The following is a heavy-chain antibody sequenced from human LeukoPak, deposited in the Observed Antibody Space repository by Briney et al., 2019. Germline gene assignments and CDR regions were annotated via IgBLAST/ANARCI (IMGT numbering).Heavy chain of an antibody. V-gene: IGHV4-34*01. Sequence: PSETLSLTCAVYGGSFSGYYWSWIRQPPGKGLEWIGEINHSGSTNYNPSLKSRVTISVDTSKNQFSLKLNSVTAADTALYYCTTLSLYYYYMDVWGKGTTVTVSS. CDR3: TTLSLYYYYMDV. D-gene: IGHD2/OR15-2a*01. J-gene: IGHJ6*03. CDR1: GGSFSGYY. CDR2: INHSGST.